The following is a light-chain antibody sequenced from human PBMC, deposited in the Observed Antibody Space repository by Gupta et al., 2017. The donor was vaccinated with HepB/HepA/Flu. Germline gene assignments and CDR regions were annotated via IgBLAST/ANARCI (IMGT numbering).Light chain of an antibody. CDR2: DAS. J-gene: IGKJ2*01. Sequence: DIQMTQSPSSLSASVGDRVTITCQASQDISNYLNWYQQKPGKAPKLLIYDASNWETGVPSRFSGSGCGTDFTFTISSRQPEEIASYYCQHDQNLPPYTFGQGTKVEIK. CDR1: QDISNY. CDR3: QHDQNLPPYT. V-gene: IGKV1-33*01.